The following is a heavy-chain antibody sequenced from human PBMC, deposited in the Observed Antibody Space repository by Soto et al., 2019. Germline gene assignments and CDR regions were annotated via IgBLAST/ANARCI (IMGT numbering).Heavy chain of an antibody. V-gene: IGHV5-10-1*01. CDR1: GYSFTSYW. Sequence: EVQLVQSGAEVKKPGESLSISCKVSGYSFTSYWISWVRQMPGKGLEWMGRIDPSDSHTNYSPSFQGHVTISADKSITTAYVQWSSLKASDTAMYYCARHSHDTGMASHDYWGQGTLVTVSS. CDR3: ARHSHDTGMASHDY. J-gene: IGHJ4*02. D-gene: IGHD5-18*01. CDR2: IDPSDSHT.